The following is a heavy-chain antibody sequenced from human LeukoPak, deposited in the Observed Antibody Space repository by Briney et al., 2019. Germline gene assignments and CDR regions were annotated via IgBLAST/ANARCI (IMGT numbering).Heavy chain of an antibody. CDR2: IYYSGST. CDR1: GGSVSSGSCY. CDR3: ARALMVRGVITYYYFDY. V-gene: IGHV4-61*01. Sequence: SETLSLTCTVSGGSVSSGSCYWSWIRQPPGKGLEWIGYIYYSGSTNYNPSLKSRVTISVDTSKNQFSLKLSSVTAADTAVYYCARALMVRGVITYYYFDYWGQGTLVTVSS. D-gene: IGHD3-10*01. J-gene: IGHJ4*02.